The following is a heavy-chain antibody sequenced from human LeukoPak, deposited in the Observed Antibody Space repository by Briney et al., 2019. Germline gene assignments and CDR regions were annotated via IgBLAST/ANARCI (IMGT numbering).Heavy chain of an antibody. CDR2: INPSGGST. CDR1: GYTFTSYY. D-gene: IGHD2-15*01. V-gene: IGHV1-46*01. CDR3: ARSPMLGGYCNGGSCYDGWRPIGY. Sequence: ASVKVSCKASGYTFTSYYMHWVRQAPGQGLEWMGIINPSGGSTSYAQKFQGRVTMTRDTSTSTVYMELSSLRSEDTAVYYCARSPMLGGYCNGGSCYDGWRPIGYWGQGTLVTVSS. J-gene: IGHJ4*02.